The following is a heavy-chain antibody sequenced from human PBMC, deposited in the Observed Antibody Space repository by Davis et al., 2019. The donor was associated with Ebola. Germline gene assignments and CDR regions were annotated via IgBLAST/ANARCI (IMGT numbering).Heavy chain of an antibody. CDR2: IYYSGST. D-gene: IGHD3-16*01. CDR3: ARHGAPSFDAFDI. CDR1: GGSISSYY. Sequence: PSETLSLTCTVSGGSISSYYWSWIRQPPGKGLEWIGYIYYSGSTNYNPSLKSRVTISVDTSKNQFSLKLSSVTAADTAVYYCARHGAPSFDAFDIWGQGTMVTVSS. V-gene: IGHV4-59*08. J-gene: IGHJ3*02.